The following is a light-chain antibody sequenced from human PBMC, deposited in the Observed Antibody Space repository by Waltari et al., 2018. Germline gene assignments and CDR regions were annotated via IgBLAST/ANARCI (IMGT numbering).Light chain of an antibody. CDR3: LVWHSTIDHQGV. V-gene: IGLV3-21*04. J-gene: IGLJ2*01. CDR1: NIGSKS. CDR2: YDS. Sequence: SYVVTQSPSVSVAPGETARITCGGDNIGSKSVHWYQQRPGQAPVLVISYDSDRPSGNPERFSGSNLGNTATLTISWVEAEDEADYYCLVWHSTIDHQGVFGGGTKLTVL.